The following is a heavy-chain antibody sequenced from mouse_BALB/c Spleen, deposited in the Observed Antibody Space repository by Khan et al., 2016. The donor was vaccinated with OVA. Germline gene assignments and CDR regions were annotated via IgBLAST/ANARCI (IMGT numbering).Heavy chain of an antibody. J-gene: IGHJ2*01. CDR3: ARTARINY. CDR1: GYSITSGYG. D-gene: IGHD1-2*01. V-gene: IGHV3-2*02. Sequence: EVQLQESGPGLVKPSQSLSLTCTVTGYSITSGYGWNWIRQFPGNKLEWMGYISYSGSTNYNPSLKRRISITRDTSKHQFLLQLNSVTTEDTTTYYCARTARINYWGQGTTLTVSS. CDR2: ISYSGST.